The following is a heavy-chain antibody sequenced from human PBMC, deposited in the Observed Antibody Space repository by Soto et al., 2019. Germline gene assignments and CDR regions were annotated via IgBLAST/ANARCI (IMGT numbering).Heavy chain of an antibody. CDR3: ARVSGDFWSGSGLDY. Sequence: SETLSLTCTVSGGSISSGDYYWSWIRQPPGKGLEWIGYIYYSGSTYYNPSLKSRVTISVDTSKNQFSLKLSSVTAADTAVYYCARVSGDFWSGSGLDYWGQGSMVTVS. J-gene: IGHJ4*02. CDR1: GGSISSGDYY. CDR2: IYYSGST. V-gene: IGHV4-30-4*01. D-gene: IGHD3-3*01.